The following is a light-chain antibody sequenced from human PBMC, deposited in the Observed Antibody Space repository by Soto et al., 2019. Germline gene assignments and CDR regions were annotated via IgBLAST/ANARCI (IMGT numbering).Light chain of an antibody. V-gene: IGLV2-14*01. CDR1: SSDVGGYNY. J-gene: IGLJ1*01. Sequence: QSVLTQPASVSGSPGQSITISCTGTSSDVGGYNYVSWYQQQSGKAPKLMIHEVSNRPSGVSSRFSGAKSGNTASLTISGLQAEDEADYYCRSYTSSRAYVFGIGTKLPVL. CDR2: EVS. CDR3: RSYTSSRAYV.